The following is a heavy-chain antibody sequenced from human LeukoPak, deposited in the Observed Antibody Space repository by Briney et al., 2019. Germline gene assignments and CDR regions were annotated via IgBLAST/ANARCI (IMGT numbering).Heavy chain of an antibody. J-gene: IGHJ4*02. D-gene: IGHD1-14*01. CDR3: ARDPDFFTMAFAFDY. CDR2: ISYDGRHK. V-gene: IGHV3-30*04. CDR1: GFTFSSYA. Sequence: PGGSLRLSCAASGFTFSSYAVHWVRQAPGKGLEWVAVISYDGRHKYFADSVKGRFTISRDNSKNTFYLQMNSLRAEDTAVYYCARDPDFFTMAFAFDYWGQGILVTVSS.